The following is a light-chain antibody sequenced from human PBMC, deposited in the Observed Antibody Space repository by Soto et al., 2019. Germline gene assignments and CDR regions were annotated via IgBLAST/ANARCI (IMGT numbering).Light chain of an antibody. CDR3: SSYAGSSNV. V-gene: IGLV2-8*01. Sequence: QPVLTQPPSAPGSPGQSVAISCTGTSSDVGGYNYVSWYQQHPGKAPKLMIYEVNKRPSGVPDRFSGSKSGNTASRTVSGLQAEDEADYYCSSYAGSSNVVGTGTKV. CDR1: SSDVGGYNY. CDR2: EVN. J-gene: IGLJ1*01.